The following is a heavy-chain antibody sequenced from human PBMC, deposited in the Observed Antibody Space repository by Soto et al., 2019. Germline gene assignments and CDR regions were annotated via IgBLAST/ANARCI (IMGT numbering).Heavy chain of an antibody. J-gene: IGHJ6*02. CDR1: GGTFSSYA. CDR2: IIPIFGTA. D-gene: IGHD2-2*01. V-gene: IGHV1-69*01. Sequence: QVQLVQSGAEVKKPGSSVKVSCKASGGTFSSYAISWVRQAPGQGLEWMGGIIPIFGTANYAQKFQGRVTITADESTSTAYMELSSLRSEDTAVYYCARESEGIVVVPAAPYGMDVWGQGTTVTVSS. CDR3: ARESEGIVVVPAAPYGMDV.